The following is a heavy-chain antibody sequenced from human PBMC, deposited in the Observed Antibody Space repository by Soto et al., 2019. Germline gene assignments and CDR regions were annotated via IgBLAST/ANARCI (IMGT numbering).Heavy chain of an antibody. J-gene: IGHJ3*02. D-gene: IGHD4-17*01. V-gene: IGHV4-31*03. CDR1: GGSISSGGYY. CDR3: ARSWDYGETSEAFDI. Sequence: QMQLQESGPGLVKPSQTLSLTRTVSGGSISSGGYYWSWIRQPPGKGLEWIGYIYYSGSTYYNPCLKSRVTISVDTSKNQFSLKLSSVTAADTAVYYCARSWDYGETSEAFDIWGQGTMVTVSS. CDR2: IYYSGST.